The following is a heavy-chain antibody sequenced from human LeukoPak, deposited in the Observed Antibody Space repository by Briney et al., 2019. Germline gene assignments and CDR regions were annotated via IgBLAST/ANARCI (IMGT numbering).Heavy chain of an antibody. CDR1: GGXISSYY. D-gene: IGHD3-22*01. V-gene: IGHV4-59*01. CDR2: IYYSGST. J-gene: IGHJ4*02. Sequence: PSETLSLTCTVSGGXISSYYCSWIRQPPGKGQEWLGYIYYSGSTNYNPSLKSRVTISVDTSKNQFSLKLSSVTAADTAVYYCARRGGYYDSSGYLGYYFDYWGQGTLVTVSS. CDR3: ARRGGYYDSSGYLGYYFDY.